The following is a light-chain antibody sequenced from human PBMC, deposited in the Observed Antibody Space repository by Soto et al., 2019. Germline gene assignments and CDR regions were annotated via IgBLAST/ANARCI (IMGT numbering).Light chain of an antibody. CDR2: EVS. CDR1: SSDVGSYNL. J-gene: IGLJ1*01. V-gene: IGLV2-23*02. CDR3: CSYAXSSFYV. Sequence: QSVLTQPASVSGSPGQSITISCTGTSSDVGSYNLVSWYQQHPGKAPKLMIYEVSKRPSGVSNRFSGSKSGNTASLTISGLQAEDETEYYCCSYAXSSFYVFGTGTKVTDL.